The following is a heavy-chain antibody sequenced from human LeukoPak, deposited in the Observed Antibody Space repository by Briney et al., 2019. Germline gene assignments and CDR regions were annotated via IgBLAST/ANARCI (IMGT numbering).Heavy chain of an antibody. CDR1: GGTFSSYA. CDR3: APERGGGHPIFVVVPAQEDY. CDR2: IIPILGTA. J-gene: IGHJ4*02. V-gene: IGHV1-69*13. Sequence: ASVKVSCKASGGTFSSYAISWVRQAPGQGLEWMGGIIPILGTANYAQKFQGRVTITADESTSTAYMELSSLRSEDTAVYYCAPERGGGHPIFVVVPAQEDYWGQGTLVTVSS. D-gene: IGHD2-2*01.